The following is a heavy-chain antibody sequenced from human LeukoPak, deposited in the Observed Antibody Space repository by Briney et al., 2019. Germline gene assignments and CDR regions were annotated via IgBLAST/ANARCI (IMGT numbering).Heavy chain of an antibody. J-gene: IGHJ4*02. CDR2: IYYSGSA. CDR3: ARPQRYSMYALDY. CDR1: GGSISSSSYY. D-gene: IGHD5/OR15-5a*01. V-gene: IGHV4-39*01. Sequence: SETLSLTCSVSGGSISSSSYYWGWIRQPPGKKLEWIGNIYYSGSANYNPSLKSRVTISVDTSKNQFSLKLSSVTAADTAVYYCARPQRYSMYALDYWGQGTLVTVSS.